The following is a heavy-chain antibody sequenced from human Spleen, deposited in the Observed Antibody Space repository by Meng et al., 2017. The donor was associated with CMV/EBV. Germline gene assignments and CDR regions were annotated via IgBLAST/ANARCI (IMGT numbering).Heavy chain of an antibody. V-gene: IGHV3-30-3*01. CDR3: AKDILVWGSNYYGSGSYLYYYYGMDV. D-gene: IGHD3-10*01. CDR1: GFTFRSYA. J-gene: IGHJ6*02. Sequence: GESLKISCAASGFTFRSYAMHWVRQAPGKGLEWVAVISYDGSNKYYADSVKGRFTISTDNSKNTLYLQMNSLRAEDTAVYYCAKDILVWGSNYYGSGSYLYYYYGMDVWGQGTTVTVSS. CDR2: ISYDGSNK.